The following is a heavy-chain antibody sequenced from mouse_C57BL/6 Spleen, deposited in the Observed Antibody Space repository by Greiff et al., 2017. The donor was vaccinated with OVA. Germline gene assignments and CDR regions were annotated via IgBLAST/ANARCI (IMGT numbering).Heavy chain of an antibody. CDR3: AREGYYSNEYYFDY. D-gene: IGHD2-5*01. J-gene: IGHJ2*01. CDR2: ISSGSSTI. Sequence: EVHLVESGGGLVKPGGSLKLSCAASGFTFSDYGMHWVRQAPEKGLEWVAYISSGSSTIYYADTVKGRFTISRDNAKNTLFLQMTSLRSEDTAMYYCAREGYYSNEYYFDYWGQGTTLTVSS. V-gene: IGHV5-17*01. CDR1: GFTFSDYG.